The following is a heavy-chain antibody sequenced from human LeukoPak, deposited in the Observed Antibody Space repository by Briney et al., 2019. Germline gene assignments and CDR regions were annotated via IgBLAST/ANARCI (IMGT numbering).Heavy chain of an antibody. CDR3: TSSGYSYGANYYYYGMDV. CDR1: GFTFSSYG. Sequence: GGSLRLSCAASGFTFSSYGMSWFRQAPGKGLEWVGFIRSKAYGGTTEYAASVKGRFTISRDDSKSIAYLQMNSQKTEDTAVYYCTSSGYSYGANYYYYGMDVWGQGTTVTVSS. D-gene: IGHD5-18*01. V-gene: IGHV3-49*03. J-gene: IGHJ6*02. CDR2: IRSKAYGGTT.